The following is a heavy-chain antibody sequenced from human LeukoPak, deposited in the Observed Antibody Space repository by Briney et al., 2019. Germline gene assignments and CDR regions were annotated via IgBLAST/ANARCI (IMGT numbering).Heavy chain of an antibody. CDR3: ARRLDGGMGEAADF. CDR1: GGSFSGYY. J-gene: IGHJ4*02. CDR2: INHSGST. V-gene: IGHV4-34*01. Sequence: PSETLSLTCAVSGGSFSGYYWSWVRQPPGKGLEWIGEINHSGSTNYNPSLKSRVTISVDTSKNQFSLKLSSVTAADTAVYYCARRLDGGMGEAADFWGQGTLVTVSS. D-gene: IGHD3-16*01.